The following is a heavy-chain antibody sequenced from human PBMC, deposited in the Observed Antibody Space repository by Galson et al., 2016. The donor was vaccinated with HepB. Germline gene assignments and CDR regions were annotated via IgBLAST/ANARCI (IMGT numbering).Heavy chain of an antibody. CDR3: ARGYYDSSGFLPYYYYYYGMDV. D-gene: IGHD3-22*01. J-gene: IGHJ6*02. CDR2: IIPIFGTA. V-gene: IGHV1-69*13. Sequence: SVKVSCKASGGTFSNYAISWVRQAPGQGLEWMGGIIPIFGTANYAQKFQGRVTITADESTSTAYMELSSLRSEDTAVYYCARGYYDSSGFLPYYYYYYGMDVWGQGTTVTVSS. CDR1: GGTFSNYA.